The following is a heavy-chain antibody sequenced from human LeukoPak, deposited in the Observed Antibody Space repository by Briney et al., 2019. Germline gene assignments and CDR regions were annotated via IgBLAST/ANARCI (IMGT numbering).Heavy chain of an antibody. V-gene: IGHV3-11*01. CDR2: ISRSGVSI. CDR1: GFPFTDYY. Sequence: PGGSLRLSCAASGFPFTDYYMSWIRQAPGKGLEWVSYISRSGVSIYYADSVKGRFTISRDSAKNSLYLQMNSLRAEDTAVYHCAREVGSSGGAFDYWGQGTLVTVSS. D-gene: IGHD3-10*01. CDR3: AREVGSSGGAFDY. J-gene: IGHJ4*02.